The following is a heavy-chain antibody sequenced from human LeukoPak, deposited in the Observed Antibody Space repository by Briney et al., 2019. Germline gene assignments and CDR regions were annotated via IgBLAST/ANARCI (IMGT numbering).Heavy chain of an antibody. J-gene: IGHJ1*01. D-gene: IGHD6-13*01. V-gene: IGHV4-39*01. CDR2: ISYSGST. CDR3: ASHEGGQPQLVRTKQPAEYFQH. CDR1: GGSISSSSYY. Sequence: SETLSLTCTVSGGSISSSSYYWGWIRQPPGKGLEWIGSISYSGSTYYNPSLKSRVTISVDTSKNQCSLKLSSVTAADTAVYYCASHEGGQPQLVRTKQPAEYFQHWGQGTLVTVSS.